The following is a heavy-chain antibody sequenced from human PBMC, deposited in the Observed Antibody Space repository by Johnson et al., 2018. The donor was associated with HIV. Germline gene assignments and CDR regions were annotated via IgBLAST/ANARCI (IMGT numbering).Heavy chain of an antibody. D-gene: IGHD6-19*01. J-gene: IGHJ3*02. Sequence: QVLLVESGGGVVQPGRSLRLSCATSGFTFSNYAMHWVRQAPGKGLEWVAYIRYDGSTQSYPDSVTGRFSISRDNSKNTLYLQMNSLRAEDTAVYYCASTSSGWFYAFDIWGQGTMVTVSS. V-gene: IGHV3-30*02. CDR2: IRYDGSTQ. CDR3: ASTSSGWFYAFDI. CDR1: GFTFSNYA.